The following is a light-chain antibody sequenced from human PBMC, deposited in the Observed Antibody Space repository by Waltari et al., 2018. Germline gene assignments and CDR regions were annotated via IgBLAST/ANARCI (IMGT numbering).Light chain of an antibody. J-gene: IGLJ2*01. Sequence: QAALTQPASVSGSPGQSITIPCTGSTRAVGVYNLASWYRQHPGKAPKLIIYEVYRRPSGVSSRFSGSKSGNTATLTISGLQPEDEADYYCCSYEGSNTFVLFGGGTRLTVL. CDR3: CSYEGSNTFVL. V-gene: IGLV2-23*02. CDR1: TRAVGVYNL. CDR2: EVY.